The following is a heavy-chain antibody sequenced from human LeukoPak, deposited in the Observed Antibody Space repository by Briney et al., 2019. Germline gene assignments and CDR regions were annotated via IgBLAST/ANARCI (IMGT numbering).Heavy chain of an antibody. Sequence: GASVKVSCKASGYTFTGYYMQWVRQAPGQGLEWMGWINPNSGGTNYAQKFQGRVTMTRDTSISTAYMELSRLRSDDTAVYYCARPRYDSSGYYLEIFDYWGQGTLVTVSS. D-gene: IGHD3-22*01. CDR3: ARPRYDSSGYYLEIFDY. J-gene: IGHJ4*02. CDR1: GYTFTGYY. CDR2: INPNSGGT. V-gene: IGHV1-2*02.